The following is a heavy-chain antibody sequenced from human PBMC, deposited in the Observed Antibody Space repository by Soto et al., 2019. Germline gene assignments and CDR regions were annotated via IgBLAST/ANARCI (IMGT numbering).Heavy chain of an antibody. Sequence: SETLSLTCTVSGGSISSYHWSWIRQTPGKGLEWIGYVHYSWGSNYNPSLESRVTISVDTSKNQFSLKVTSVTVADTAVYFCARLGGYCSSANCFGYYAMDVWGQGTTVTVSS. V-gene: IGHV4-59*08. CDR3: ARLGGYCSSANCFGYYAMDV. CDR1: GGSISSYH. D-gene: IGHD2-2*01. J-gene: IGHJ6*02. CDR2: VHYSWGS.